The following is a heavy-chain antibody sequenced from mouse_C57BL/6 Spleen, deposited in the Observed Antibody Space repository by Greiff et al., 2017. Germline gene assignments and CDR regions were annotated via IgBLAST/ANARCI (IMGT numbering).Heavy chain of an antibody. J-gene: IGHJ4*01. Sequence: QVQLKESGAELARPGASVKLSCKASGYTFTSYGISWVKQRTGQGLEWIGEIYPRSGNTYYNEKFKGKATLTADKSSSTAYMELRSLTSEDSAVYFCARWRGEDAMDYWGQGTSVTVSS. CDR3: ARWRGEDAMDY. CDR1: GYTFTSYG. V-gene: IGHV1-81*01. CDR2: IYPRSGNT.